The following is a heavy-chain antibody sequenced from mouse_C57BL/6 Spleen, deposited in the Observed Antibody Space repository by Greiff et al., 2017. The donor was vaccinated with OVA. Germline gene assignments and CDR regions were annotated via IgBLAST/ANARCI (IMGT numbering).Heavy chain of an antibody. CDR1: GYTFTSYW. D-gene: IGHD2-2*01. J-gene: IGHJ3*01. Sequence: QVQLQQPGAELVRPGSSVKLSCKASGYTFTSYWMHWVKQRPIQGLEWIGNIDPSDSETHYNQQFKDKATLTVDKSSSTAYMQLSSLTSEDSAVDYCARWGYGYDGWFAYWGQGTLVTVSA. CDR3: ARWGYGYDGWFAY. V-gene: IGHV1-52*01. CDR2: IDPSDSET.